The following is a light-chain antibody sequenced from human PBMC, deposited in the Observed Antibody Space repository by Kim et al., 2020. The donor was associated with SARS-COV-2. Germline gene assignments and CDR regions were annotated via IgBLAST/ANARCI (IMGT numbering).Light chain of an antibody. CDR3: QAWDSSTVV. V-gene: IGLV3-1*01. J-gene: IGLJ2*01. CDR1: KLGDKY. CDR2: QDS. Sequence: VSPGQTARISCSGDKLGDKYACWYQQKPGQSPVLVIYQDSKRPSGIPERFSGSNSGNTATLTISGTQAMDEADYYCQAWDSSTVVFGGGTQLTVL.